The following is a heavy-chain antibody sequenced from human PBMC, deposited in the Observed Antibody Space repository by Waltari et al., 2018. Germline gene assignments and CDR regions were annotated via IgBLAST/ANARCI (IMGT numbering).Heavy chain of an antibody. CDR3: ARGGGDIVVVPAAFFDI. CDR1: GRTFTSYA. J-gene: IGHJ3*02. CDR2: IIPIFGTE. V-gene: IGHV1-69*01. D-gene: IGHD2-2*01. Sequence: QVQLVQSGAEVKKPGSSVKVPCQASGRTFTSYAHHWVRPRPGQGVGGGGGIIPIFGTENYAQKFQGRVTITADESTSTAYMELSSLRSEDTAVYYCARGGGDIVVVPAAFFDIWGQGTMVTVSS.